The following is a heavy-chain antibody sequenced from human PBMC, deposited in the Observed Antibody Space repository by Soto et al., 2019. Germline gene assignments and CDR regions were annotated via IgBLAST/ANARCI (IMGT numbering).Heavy chain of an antibody. J-gene: IGHJ4*02. CDR2: FDPEDGET. CDR3: AASPSIYGDYANGQFDY. V-gene: IGHV1-24*01. D-gene: IGHD4-17*01. CDR1: GYTLTELS. Sequence: ASVKVSCKVSGYTLTELSMHWVRQAPGKGLEWMGGFDPEDGETIYAQKFQGRVTMTEDTSTDTAYMELSSLRSEDTAVYYCAASPSIYGDYANGQFDYWGQGTLVTVSS.